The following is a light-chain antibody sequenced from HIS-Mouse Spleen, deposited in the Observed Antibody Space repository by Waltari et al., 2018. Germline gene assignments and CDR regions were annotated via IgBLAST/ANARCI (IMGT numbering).Light chain of an antibody. CDR2: EDS. CDR3: SSYTSSSTVV. V-gene: IGLV2-14*01. J-gene: IGLJ2*01. Sequence: QSALTQPASVSGSPGQSITISCTGTSSDVGGYNYVSWYQQHPGKAPKLMIYEDSNRPSGVSNRFSGSKSGNTASLTISVLQAEDEADYYCSSYTSSSTVVFGGGTKLTVL. CDR1: SSDVGGYNY.